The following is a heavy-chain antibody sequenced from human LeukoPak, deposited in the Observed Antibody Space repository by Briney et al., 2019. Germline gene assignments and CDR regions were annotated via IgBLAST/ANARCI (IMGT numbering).Heavy chain of an antibody. D-gene: IGHD4-23*01. V-gene: IGHV3-30*04. CDR3: ARDPNRLADYGGDYFDH. J-gene: IGHJ4*02. Sequence: PGGPLRLSCLASGFTFSSFSMHWVRQAPGNGLEWVAFISHDGSHKYYADSVRGRFTISRDDSKNTLSLQMNTLRPEDTALFYCARDPNRLADYGGDYFDHWGQGTLVTVSS. CDR1: GFTFSSFS. CDR2: ISHDGSHK.